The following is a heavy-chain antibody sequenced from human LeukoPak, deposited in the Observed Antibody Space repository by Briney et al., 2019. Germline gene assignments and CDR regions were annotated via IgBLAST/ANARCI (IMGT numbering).Heavy chain of an antibody. D-gene: IGHD3-16*01. V-gene: IGHV4-30-2*01. Sequence: SQTLSLNCAVSGGSISSGGYSWTWIRQPPGKGLEWIGYIYRSGSTFYNPSLKSRVTISVDRSKNQFSLELSSVTAADTAVYYCARWGGALRYNWFDPWGQGTLVTVSS. CDR3: ARWGGALRYNWFDP. J-gene: IGHJ5*02. CDR1: GGSISSGGYS. CDR2: IYRSGST.